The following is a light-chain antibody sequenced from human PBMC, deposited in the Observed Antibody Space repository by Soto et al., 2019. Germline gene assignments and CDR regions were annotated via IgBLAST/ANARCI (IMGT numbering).Light chain of an antibody. Sequence: IVLTQSPGTLYLSPGERATLSCRASETVRSNYLAWHQQKPGRAPRLLIYGAFTRATGIPDRFSGSGSGTDFTLTISRLEPDDFATYYCLQDFKYPRTFGQGTKVEIK. V-gene: IGKV3-20*01. CDR1: ETVRSNY. CDR3: LQDFKYPRT. J-gene: IGKJ1*01. CDR2: GAF.